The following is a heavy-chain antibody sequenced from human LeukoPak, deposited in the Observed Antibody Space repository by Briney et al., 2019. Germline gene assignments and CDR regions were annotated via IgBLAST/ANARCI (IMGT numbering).Heavy chain of an antibody. CDR2: IIPIFDTA. CDR3: ASARKNYYYYYMDV. J-gene: IGHJ6*03. Sequence: SVKVSCKASGGTFSTYAISWVRQAPGQGLEWMGGIIPIFDTANYAQKFQGRVTITADESTSTAYMELSSLRSEDTAVYYCASARKNYYYYYMDVWGKGTTVTVSS. CDR1: GGTFSTYA. V-gene: IGHV1-69*13.